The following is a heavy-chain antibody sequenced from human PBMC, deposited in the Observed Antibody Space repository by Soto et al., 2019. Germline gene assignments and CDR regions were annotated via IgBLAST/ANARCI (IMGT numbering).Heavy chain of an antibody. V-gene: IGHV3-21*01. CDR1: GFTFSSYS. CDR2: ISSSSSYI. Sequence: EVQLVESGGGLVKPGGSLRLSCAASGFTFSSYSMNWVRQAPGKGLEWVSSISSSSSYIYYADSVKGRFTISRDNAKNSLYLQMNSLRAEDTAVYYCARDAAYCSGGSCYGGYYFDYWGKGTLVTVSS. CDR3: ARDAAYCSGGSCYGGYYFDY. D-gene: IGHD2-15*01. J-gene: IGHJ4*02.